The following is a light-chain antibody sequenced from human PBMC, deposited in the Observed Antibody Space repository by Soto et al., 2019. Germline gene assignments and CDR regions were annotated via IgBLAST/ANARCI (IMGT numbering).Light chain of an antibody. CDR1: QTISSW. Sequence: DIQMTQSPSTLSASVGDRVTITCRASQTISSWLAWYQQKPGKAPTLLIYDASTMERGVPSRFSGSGSGTEFTLTISSLQPDDFATYYCQQYKSYWTFGHGTKVEVK. CDR3: QQYKSYWT. V-gene: IGKV1-5*01. CDR2: DAS. J-gene: IGKJ1*01.